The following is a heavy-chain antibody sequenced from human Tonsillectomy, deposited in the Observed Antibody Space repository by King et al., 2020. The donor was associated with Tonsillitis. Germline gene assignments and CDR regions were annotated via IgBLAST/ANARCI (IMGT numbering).Heavy chain of an antibody. CDR3: AKGVDGFGS. CDR2: IRSDGSNK. D-gene: IGHD5-12*01. J-gene: IGHJ5*01. V-gene: IGHV3-30*02. CDR1: GFTFSNYG. Sequence: VQLVESGGGVVQPGGSLRLSCAASGFTFSNYGMHWVRQAPGKGPEWVAFIRSDGSNKFYADSVKGRFVIFRDNSKNTLYLQMNSLRAEDTAVYYCAKGVDGFGSWGQGTLVTVSS.